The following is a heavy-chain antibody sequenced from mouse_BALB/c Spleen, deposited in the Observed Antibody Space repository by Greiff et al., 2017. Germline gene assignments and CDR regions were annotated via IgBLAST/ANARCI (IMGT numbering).Heavy chain of an antibody. D-gene: IGHD1-1*01. CDR3: ARHIGYGSSYPWFAY. J-gene: IGHJ3*01. Sequence: EVMLVESGGGLVQPGGSLKLSCAASGFTFSSYTMSWVRQTPEKRLEWVAYISNGGGSTYYPDTVKGRFTISRDNAKNTLYLQMSSLKSEDTAMYYCARHIGYGSSYPWFAYWGQGTLVTVSA. V-gene: IGHV5-12-2*01. CDR2: ISNGGGST. CDR1: GFTFSSYT.